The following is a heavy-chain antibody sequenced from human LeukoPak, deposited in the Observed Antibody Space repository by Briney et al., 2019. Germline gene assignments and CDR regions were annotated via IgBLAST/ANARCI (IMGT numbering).Heavy chain of an antibody. V-gene: IGHV3-21*01. J-gene: IGHJ3*02. CDR2: ISSSSSYI. CDR1: GFTFSSYS. D-gene: IGHD6-6*01. Sequence: GGSLRLSCAASGFTFSSYSMNWVRQAPGKGLEWVSSISSSSSYIYYADSVKGRFTISRDNAKNSLYLQMNSLRAEDTAVYYCARRVAARPIAFDIWGQETMVTVSS. CDR3: ARRVAARPIAFDI.